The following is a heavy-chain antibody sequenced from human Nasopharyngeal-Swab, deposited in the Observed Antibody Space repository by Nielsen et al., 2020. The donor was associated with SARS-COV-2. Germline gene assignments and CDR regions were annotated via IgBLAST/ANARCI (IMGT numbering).Heavy chain of an antibody. CDR1: GYTLSNYA. D-gene: IGHD6-19*01. Sequence: ASVKVSCKASGYTLSNYAMYWVRQAPGQRPEFTGWINAGKGNTIYSQRFQGRVRISRDTSANTVYMELNRLRSEDTAVYYCARVPAVAASRIDYWGQGTLVTVSS. V-gene: IGHV1-3*01. CDR2: INAGKGNT. CDR3: ARVPAVAASRIDY. J-gene: IGHJ4*02.